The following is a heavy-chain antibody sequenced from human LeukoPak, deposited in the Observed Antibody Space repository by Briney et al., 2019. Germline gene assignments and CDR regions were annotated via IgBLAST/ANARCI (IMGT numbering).Heavy chain of an antibody. Sequence: GESLKISCKGSGYNFNDYWIGWVRQMPGKGLEWVGLIYPGEFDIRYSPSFQGQVTISADKSISTAYLQWSSLKASDTAMYYCARHPRQWLVPDYFDYWGQGTLVTVSS. V-gene: IGHV5-51*01. CDR2: IYPGEFDI. D-gene: IGHD6-19*01. CDR3: ARHPRQWLVPDYFDY. J-gene: IGHJ4*02. CDR1: GYNFNDYW.